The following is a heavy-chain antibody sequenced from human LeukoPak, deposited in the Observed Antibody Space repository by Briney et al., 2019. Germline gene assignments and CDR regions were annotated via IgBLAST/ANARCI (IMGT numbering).Heavy chain of an antibody. CDR1: GGSISSYY. CDR2: IYYSGST. Sequence: PSETLSLTCTVSGGSISSYYWSWIRQPPGKGLEWIGYIYYSGSTNYNPSLKSRVTISVDTSKNQFSLKLSSVTAADTAMYYCASSSAVVGILNWFDLWGQGTLVTVSS. V-gene: IGHV4-59*01. J-gene: IGHJ5*02. CDR3: ASSSAVVGILNWFDL. D-gene: IGHD6-19*01.